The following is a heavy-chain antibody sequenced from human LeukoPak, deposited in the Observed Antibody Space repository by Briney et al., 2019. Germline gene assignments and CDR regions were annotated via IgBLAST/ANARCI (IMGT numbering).Heavy chain of an antibody. CDR2: VYYSGST. Sequence: SETLSLTCTVSSGSIGSSSNYWGWIRQAPGKGLEWIGNVYYSGSTFYNPSLKSRVTISVDTSKNQFSLKLRSVTAADTAIYYCARASFDVVFGNWFDPWGQGTLVTVSS. J-gene: IGHJ5*02. CDR1: SGSIGSSSNY. CDR3: ARASFDVVFGNWFDP. D-gene: IGHD3-10*01. V-gene: IGHV4-39*01.